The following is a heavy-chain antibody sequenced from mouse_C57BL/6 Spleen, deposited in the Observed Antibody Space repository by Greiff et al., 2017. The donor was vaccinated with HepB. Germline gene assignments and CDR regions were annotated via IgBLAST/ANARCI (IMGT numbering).Heavy chain of an antibody. V-gene: IGHV3-6*01. CDR3: ARETYYGSSYVGYFDV. D-gene: IGHD1-1*01. CDR1: GYSITSGYY. J-gene: IGHJ1*03. CDR2: ISYDGSN. Sequence: DVQLVESGPGLVKPSQSLSLTCSVTGYSITSGYYWNWIRQFPGNKLEWMGYISYDGSNNYNPSLKNRISITRDTSKNQFFLKLNSVTTEDTATYYGARETYYGSSYVGYFDVWGTGTTVTVSS.